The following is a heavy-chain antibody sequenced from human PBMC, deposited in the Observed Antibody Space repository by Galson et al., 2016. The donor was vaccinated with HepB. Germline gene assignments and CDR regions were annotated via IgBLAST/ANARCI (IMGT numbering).Heavy chain of an antibody. D-gene: IGHD1-1*01. J-gene: IGHJ4*02. CDR1: GGSISSYY. CDR3: ARRKLNWNGDYFDY. V-gene: IGHV4-59*01. CDR2: INYSGST. Sequence: QVQLQESGPGLVKPSETLSLTCTASGGSISSYYWSWIRQPPGKGLEWIGSINYSGSTNYNPSLKSRVTITLDTSKNHFSLKLSSVTAADTAVYYCARRKLNWNGDYFDYWGQGTLVTVSS.